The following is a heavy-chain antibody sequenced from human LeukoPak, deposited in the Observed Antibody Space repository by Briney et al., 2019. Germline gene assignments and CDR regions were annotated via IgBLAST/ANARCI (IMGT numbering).Heavy chain of an antibody. CDR2: IYYSGST. CDR1: GGSISSGGYY. Sequence: SQTLSLTCTVSGGSISSGGYYWSWIRQHPGTGLEWIGYIYYSGSTYYNPSLKSRVTISVDTSKNQFSLKLSSVTAADTAVYYCARERGGFGVVMKGAFDIWGQGTMVTVSS. V-gene: IGHV4-31*03. CDR3: ARERGGFGVVMKGAFDI. D-gene: IGHD3-3*01. J-gene: IGHJ3*02.